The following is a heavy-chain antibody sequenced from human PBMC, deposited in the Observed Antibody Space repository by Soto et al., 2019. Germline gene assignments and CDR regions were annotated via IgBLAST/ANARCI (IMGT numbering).Heavy chain of an antibody. D-gene: IGHD3-9*01. Sequence: EVQLLESGGGLVQPGGSLRLSCAGSGFTFSSYAMNWVRHAPGKGLEWISGISGAAGSTYTADSVKGRFTISRDNSKNTLYLQMNSLRAEDTAVYYCARSLPLYDATGYYRAPSDHWGQGTLVTVSS. CDR2: ISGAAGST. CDR3: ARSLPLYDATGYYRAPSDH. V-gene: IGHV3-23*01. J-gene: IGHJ4*02. CDR1: GFTFSSYA.